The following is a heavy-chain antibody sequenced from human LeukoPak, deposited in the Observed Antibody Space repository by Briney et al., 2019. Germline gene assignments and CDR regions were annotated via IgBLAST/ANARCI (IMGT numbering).Heavy chain of an antibody. CDR1: GYSFTGFC. Sequence: GESLKISCKASGYSFTGFCIGWVRQMPGKGLEWMGIIYPYDSETRYSPSFQGQVTISADKSISTAYLQWSSLKASDTAMYYCARHIRDSPLNPDYSGQGTLVTVSS. D-gene: IGHD1-14*01. CDR2: IYPYDSET. V-gene: IGHV5-51*01. CDR3: ARHIRDSPLNPDY. J-gene: IGHJ4*02.